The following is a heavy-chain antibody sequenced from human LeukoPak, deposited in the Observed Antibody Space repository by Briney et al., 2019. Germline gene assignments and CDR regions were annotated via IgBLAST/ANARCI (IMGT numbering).Heavy chain of an antibody. CDR3: ARYYDPAVGDAFDI. D-gene: IGHD3-16*01. V-gene: IGHV3-7*01. CDR2: INPDGNEK. Sequence: GGPLRLSCAASGFRFGSDWMTWVRQAPGKGLEWVANINPDGNEKYYVDSVRGRFTISRDNGKNSLYLQLNSLRAEDTAVYYCARYYDPAVGDAFDIWGQGTMVTVSS. CDR1: GFRFGSDW. J-gene: IGHJ3*02.